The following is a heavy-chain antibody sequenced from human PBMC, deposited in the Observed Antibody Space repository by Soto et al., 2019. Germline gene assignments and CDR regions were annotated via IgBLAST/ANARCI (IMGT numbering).Heavy chain of an antibody. CDR3: ARAYGGYADY. CDR2: INPSGGST. J-gene: IGHJ4*02. CDR1: GYTFTSYY. V-gene: IGHV1-46*01. D-gene: IGHD5-12*01. Sequence: ASVKVSCKASGYTFTSYYMHWVRQAPGQGLEWMGIINPSGGSTSYAQKFQGRVTMTRDTSTSTVYMELSSVTAADTAVYYCARAYGGYADYWGQGALVTVSS.